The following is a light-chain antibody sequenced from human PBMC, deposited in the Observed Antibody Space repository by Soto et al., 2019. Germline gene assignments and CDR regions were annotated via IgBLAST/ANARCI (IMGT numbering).Light chain of an antibody. Sequence: DIQMTQSPSTLSGSVGDRVTITCRASQGISSALAWYQQKPGKAPKLLIYDASSLESGVPSRFSGGGSGTEFTLTISSLQPDDFATYYCQQYNSYWTFGQGTKVDIK. J-gene: IGKJ1*01. V-gene: IGKV1-5*01. CDR1: QGISSA. CDR2: DAS. CDR3: QQYNSYWT.